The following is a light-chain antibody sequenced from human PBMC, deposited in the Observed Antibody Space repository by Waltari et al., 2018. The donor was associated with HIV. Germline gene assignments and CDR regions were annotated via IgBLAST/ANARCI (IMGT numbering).Light chain of an antibody. CDR1: QGITSW. Sequence: DIQMTQSPSSLSAYVVDRVTITCRASQGITSWVAWYQHKPGKAPRSLIYDSSNLQSGVPSRFSGSGSGTNFTLIISNLQPEDLATYYCQQYKSYPLTFGGGTKVEIK. J-gene: IGKJ4*01. CDR3: QQYKSYPLT. CDR2: DSS. V-gene: IGKV1D-16*01.